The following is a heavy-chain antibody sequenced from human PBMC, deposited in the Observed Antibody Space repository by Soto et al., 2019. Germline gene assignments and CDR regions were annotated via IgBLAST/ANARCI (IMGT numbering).Heavy chain of an antibody. CDR3: ARDYYDSSGYYMDY. D-gene: IGHD3-22*01. J-gene: IGHJ4*02. CDR1: GGSISSYY. CDR2: IYYSGST. V-gene: IGHV4-59*01. Sequence: PSETLSLTCTVSGGSISSYYWSWIRQPPGKGLEWIGYIYYSGSTNYNPSLKSRVTISVDTSKNQFSLKLSSVTAAYTAVYYCARDYYDSSGYYMDYWGQGTLVTVSS.